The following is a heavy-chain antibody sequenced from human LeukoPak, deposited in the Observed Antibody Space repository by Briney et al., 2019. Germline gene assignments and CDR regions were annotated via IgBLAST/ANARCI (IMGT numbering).Heavy chain of an antibody. J-gene: IGHJ6*04. V-gene: IGHV1-18*04. CDR2: ISAYNGNT. CDR1: GYTFTSYG. D-gene: IGHD5-12*01. Sequence: ASVKVSCKASGYTFTSYGISWVRQAPGQGLEWIGWISAYNGNTNYAQKLQGRVTMTTDTSTSTAYMELRSLRSDDTAVYYCARTPPPPYSGYDGFMDVWGKGTTVTVSS. CDR3: ARTPPPPYSGYDGFMDV.